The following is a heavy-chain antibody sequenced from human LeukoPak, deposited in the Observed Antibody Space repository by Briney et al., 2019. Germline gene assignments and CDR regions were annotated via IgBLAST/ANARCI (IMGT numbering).Heavy chain of an antibody. J-gene: IGHJ4*02. CDR2: ISGGRSTL. CDR1: GLTFMTYS. CDR3: ARRDHYGDFSFDH. Sequence: GGPLTLSCAASGLTFMTYSMNCRPHAPGKGLEGVSYISGGRSTLYYALSVRGGFTISRDNAKNSLFLHMDSLRAEDTAVYYCARRDHYGDFSFDHWGQGTLVTVSS. D-gene: IGHD4-17*01. V-gene: IGHV3-48*01.